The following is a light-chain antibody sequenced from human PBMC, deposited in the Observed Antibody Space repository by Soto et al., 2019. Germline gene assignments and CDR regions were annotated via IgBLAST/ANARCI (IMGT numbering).Light chain of an antibody. J-gene: IGLJ1*01. V-gene: IGLV2-14*02. CDR1: SSDVGSYNL. CDR3: SSYTSSSTLDV. Sequence: QSVLTQPASVSGSPGQSITISCTGTSSDVGSYNLVSWYQQHPGKAPKLMIYEVSNRPSGVSNRFSGSKSGNTASLTISGLQAEDEADYYCSSYTSSSTLDVFGTGTRSPS. CDR2: EVS.